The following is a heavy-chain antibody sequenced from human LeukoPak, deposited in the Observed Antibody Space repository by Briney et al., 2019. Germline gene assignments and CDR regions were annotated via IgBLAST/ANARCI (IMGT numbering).Heavy chain of an antibody. CDR1: GFTFDDYT. J-gene: IGHJ4*02. D-gene: IGHD6-19*01. CDR3: AKARDSSGWYGDAGFDY. Sequence: GGSLRLSCAASGFTFDDYTMHWVRQAPGKGLEWVSLISWDGGSTYYADSVKGRFTISRDNAENSLYLQMNSLRAEDMALYYCAKARDSSGWYGDAGFDYWGQGTLVTVSS. CDR2: ISWDGGST. V-gene: IGHV3-43*01.